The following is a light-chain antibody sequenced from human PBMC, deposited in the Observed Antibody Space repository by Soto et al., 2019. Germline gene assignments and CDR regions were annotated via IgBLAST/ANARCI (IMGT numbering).Light chain of an antibody. J-gene: IGLJ1*01. Sequence: QSVLTQPPSVSEAPGQRVTISCTGSTSNIGAGYEAHWYQQVPGTAPKLLIYENNNRPSGVPDRFSGCKPGTSASLAITGLQAEDEAEYYCQAYDSSLSGYVFGTGSKLTVL. CDR2: ENN. CDR3: QAYDSSLSGYV. CDR1: TSNIGAGYE. V-gene: IGLV1-40*01.